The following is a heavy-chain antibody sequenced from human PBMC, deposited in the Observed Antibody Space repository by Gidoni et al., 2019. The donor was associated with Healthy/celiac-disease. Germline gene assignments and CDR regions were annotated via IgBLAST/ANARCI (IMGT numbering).Heavy chain of an antibody. Sequence: QVQLVQSGAEVKKPGSSVKVSCKASGGTFSSYAISWVRQAPGQGLEWMGGIIPIFGTASYAQKFQGRVTITADESTSTAYMELSSLRSEDTSVYYCARDPILTGYYTRSWFDPWGQGTLVTVSS. D-gene: IGHD3-9*01. J-gene: IGHJ5*02. CDR3: ARDPILTGYYTRSWFDP. V-gene: IGHV1-69*01. CDR2: IIPIFGTA. CDR1: GGTFSSYA.